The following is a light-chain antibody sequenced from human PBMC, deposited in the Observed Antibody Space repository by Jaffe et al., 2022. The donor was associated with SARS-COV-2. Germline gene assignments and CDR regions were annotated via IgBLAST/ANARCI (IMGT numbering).Light chain of an antibody. Sequence: SYELTQPPSVSVSPGQTARITCSGDALPKKYAYWYQQKSGQAPVLIIYEDSRRPSGIPGRFSGSSSGTMATLTISGAQVEDEADYYCYSTDSSADHRGVFGGGTKLTVL. CDR3: YSTDSSADHRGV. J-gene: IGLJ2*01. CDR1: ALPKKY. V-gene: IGLV3-10*01. CDR2: EDS.